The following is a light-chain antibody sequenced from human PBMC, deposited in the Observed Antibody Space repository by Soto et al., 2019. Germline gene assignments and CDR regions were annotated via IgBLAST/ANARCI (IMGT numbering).Light chain of an antibody. CDR3: CSYAGSSTFGV. V-gene: IGLV2-23*03. Sequence: ALTQPASVSGSPGQSITISCTGTSSDVGSYNLVSWYQQHPGKAPKLMIYEGSKRPSGVSNRFSGSKSGNTASLTISGLQAEDEADYYCCSYAGSSTFGVFGGGTKVTVL. CDR2: EGS. CDR1: SSDVGSYNL. J-gene: IGLJ2*01.